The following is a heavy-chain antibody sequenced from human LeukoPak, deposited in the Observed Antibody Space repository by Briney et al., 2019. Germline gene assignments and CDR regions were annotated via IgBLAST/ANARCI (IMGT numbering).Heavy chain of an antibody. Sequence: PGESLRLSCAASGFTLSDLGMHWVRQAPGKGLEWVAFIRYDGSTRSYADSVKGRFTISRDNSKNTLYLQMSGLRVDDTALYYCEAVDNRVDFDCWGQGTLVTVSS. CDR2: IRYDGSTR. V-gene: IGHV3-30*02. D-gene: IGHD1-14*01. CDR1: GFTLSDLG. CDR3: EAVDNRVDFDC. J-gene: IGHJ4*02.